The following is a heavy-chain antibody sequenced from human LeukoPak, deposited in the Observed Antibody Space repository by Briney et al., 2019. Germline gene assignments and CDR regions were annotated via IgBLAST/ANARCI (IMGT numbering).Heavy chain of an antibody. J-gene: IGHJ4*02. CDR3: ARGRWYFDY. Sequence: LSCAASGFTFSSYAMSWVRQAPGKGLEWIGEINHSGSTNYNPSLKSRVTISVDTSKNQFSLKLSSVTAADTAVYYCARGRWYFDYWGQGTLVTVSS. CDR2: INHSGST. V-gene: IGHV4-34*01. CDR1: GFTFSSYA.